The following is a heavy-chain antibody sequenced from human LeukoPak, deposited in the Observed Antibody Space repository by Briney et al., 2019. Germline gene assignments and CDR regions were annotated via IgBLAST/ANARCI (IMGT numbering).Heavy chain of an antibody. CDR2: INTDGSST. D-gene: IGHD1-7*01. J-gene: IGHJ4*02. Sequence: GGSLRLSCAASGFTFSNFWMHCVRQAPGKGLVWVSRINTDGSSTAYADSVKGRFTISRDNAKNTLYLQMNNLRIEDTATYFCARDMSWNSVSYWGRGTLVTVSS. V-gene: IGHV3-74*01. CDR1: GFTFSNFW. CDR3: ARDMSWNSVSY.